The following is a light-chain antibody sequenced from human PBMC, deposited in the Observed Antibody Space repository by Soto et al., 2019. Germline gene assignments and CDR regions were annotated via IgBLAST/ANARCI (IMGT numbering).Light chain of an antibody. V-gene: IGLV2-8*01. Sequence: QSVLTQPPSASGSPGQSVTISCTGTSSDVGAYIYVSWYQQHPGKAPKLVIYEVSKRPPGVPDRFSGSRSGNTASLTVSGLQAEDEADYYCSSYAVSNSYVFGNGTKVTV. CDR2: EVS. CDR3: SSYAVSNSYV. CDR1: SSDVGAYIY. J-gene: IGLJ1*01.